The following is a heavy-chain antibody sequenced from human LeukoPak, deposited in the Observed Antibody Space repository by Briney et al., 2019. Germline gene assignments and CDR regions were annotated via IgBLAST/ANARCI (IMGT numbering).Heavy chain of an antibody. CDR3: AELGITMIGGV. CDR2: ISSSGSTI. CDR1: GFTFFSYW. D-gene: IGHD3-10*02. Sequence: PGGSLRLSCEASGFTFFSYWMSWVRQAPGKGLEWVSYISSSGSTIYYADSVKGRFTISRDNAKNSLYLQMNSLRAEDTAVYYCAELGITMIGGVWGKGTTVTISS. V-gene: IGHV3-48*04. J-gene: IGHJ6*04.